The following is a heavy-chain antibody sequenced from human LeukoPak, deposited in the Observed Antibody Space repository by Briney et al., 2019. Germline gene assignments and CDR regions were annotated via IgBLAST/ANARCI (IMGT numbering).Heavy chain of an antibody. CDR3: ARQVIPYYYYGMDV. Sequence: SETLSLTCTVSGGSISSYYWSWIRQPPGKGLEWIGYIYYSGSTNYNPSLKSRVTISVDTSKNQFSLKLSSVTAADTAVYYCARQVIPYYYYGMDVWGQGTTITVSS. J-gene: IGHJ6*02. CDR2: IYYSGST. CDR1: GGSISSYY. V-gene: IGHV4-59*08.